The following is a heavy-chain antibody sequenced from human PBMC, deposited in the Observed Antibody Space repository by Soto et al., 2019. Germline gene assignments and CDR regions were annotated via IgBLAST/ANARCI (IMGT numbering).Heavy chain of an antibody. CDR1: GFSFRNAW. Sequence: EVQLVASGGDLVKPGGSLRLACAGSGFSFRNAWMSWFRQAPGKGPEGIGRIKSESVGGTTDYAAPVKGRFTVSRDDSKNTVYLHMSSLKIEDTAVYYCLGDWLHPWGQGTLVTVSS. J-gene: IGHJ5*02. D-gene: IGHD7-27*01. CDR2: IKSESVGGTT. V-gene: IGHV3-15*05. CDR3: LGDWLHP.